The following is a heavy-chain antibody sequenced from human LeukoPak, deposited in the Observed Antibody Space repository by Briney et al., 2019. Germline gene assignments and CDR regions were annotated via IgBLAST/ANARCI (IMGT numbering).Heavy chain of an antibody. J-gene: IGHJ4*03. D-gene: IGHD3-22*01. CDR3: ARDSSGFFYSLDH. Sequence: GGSLRLSCAASGFLFRDYGMHWVRQTPGKGLQSVAFISYDESKKDYTDSVKGRAAISRDNSKNTLYLQIDNLTIEDTAIYYCARDSSGFFYSLDHWGHGTLVTVSS. V-gene: IGHV3-30*09. CDR1: GFLFRDYG. CDR2: ISYDESKK.